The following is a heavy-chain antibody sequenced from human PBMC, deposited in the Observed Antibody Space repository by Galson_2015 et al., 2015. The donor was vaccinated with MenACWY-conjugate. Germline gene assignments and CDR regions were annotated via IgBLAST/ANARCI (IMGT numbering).Heavy chain of an antibody. Sequence: SETLSLTCIVSSGSISGTDSYWGWIRQPPGKGLEWIGSVHYSGSSYYNPSLKSRVTISVDKSKNQFSLKLTSVTAADTALYYCARSGSSLCNWLDPWGQGTLVTVSS. V-gene: IGHV4-39*07. CDR3: ARSGSSLCNWLDP. D-gene: IGHD6-13*01. CDR1: SGSISGTDSY. CDR2: VHYSGSS. J-gene: IGHJ5*02.